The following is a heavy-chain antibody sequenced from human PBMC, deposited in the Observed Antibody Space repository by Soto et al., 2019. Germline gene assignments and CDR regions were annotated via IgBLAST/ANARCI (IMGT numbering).Heavy chain of an antibody. CDR3: AKYQPMAQPRPYFDY. CDR1: GFTFSSYA. Sequence: EVQLLESGGDVIQPGGSLRLSCAASGFTFSSYAMSWVRQAPGKGLGGVSAISSSGVSTFYADSVKGRFTLSRANSRNTRSLKMTSLRAEDTAIYYCAKYQPMAQPRPYFDYWGQGTLVTVSS. J-gene: IGHJ4*02. V-gene: IGHV3-23*01. CDR2: ISSSGVST. D-gene: IGHD3-10*01.